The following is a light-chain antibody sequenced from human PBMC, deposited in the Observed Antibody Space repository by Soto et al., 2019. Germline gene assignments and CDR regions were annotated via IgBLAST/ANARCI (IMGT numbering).Light chain of an antibody. J-gene: IGKJ3*01. V-gene: IGKV3-20*01. CDR3: QQYGRSRFA. CDR2: GAA. CDR1: QSISSSY. Sequence: EIVLTQSPGTLSLSPGERATLSCRASQSISSSYLAWYQQKPGQAPRLLVYGAASKATGIPDRFSGSGSGADLSLTIGRLEPEGFAVYYWQQYGRSRFAVGPGTKVYVK.